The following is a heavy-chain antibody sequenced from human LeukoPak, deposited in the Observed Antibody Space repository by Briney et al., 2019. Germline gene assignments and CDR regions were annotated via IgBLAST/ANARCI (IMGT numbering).Heavy chain of an antibody. Sequence: GRSLRLSCAASGFTFGSYAMHWVRQAPGKGLEWVAVISYDGSSEHYADSVRGRFTISRDNSKNTLYLQLNSLRVEDTAIYYWARVENSGWNRYLTLGFDYWGQGTLVTVSS. J-gene: IGHJ4*02. V-gene: IGHV3-30-3*01. CDR2: ISYDGSSE. CDR1: GFTFGSYA. D-gene: IGHD6-19*01. CDR3: ARVENSGWNRYLTLGFDY.